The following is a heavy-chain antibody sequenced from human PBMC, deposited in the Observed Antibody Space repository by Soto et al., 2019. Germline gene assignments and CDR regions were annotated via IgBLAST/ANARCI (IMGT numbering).Heavy chain of an antibody. CDR2: ISSSSSYI. CDR3: ARVPEIQGYCSSTSCPPHYYYYYGMDV. CDR1: GFTFSSYS. D-gene: IGHD2-2*01. J-gene: IGHJ6*02. V-gene: IGHV3-21*01. Sequence: EVQLVESGGGLVKPGGSLRLSSAASGFTFSSYSRNWVRQAPGKGLEWVSSISSSSSYIYYADSVKGRFTISRDNAKNSLYLQMNSLRAEDTAVYYCARVPEIQGYCSSTSCPPHYYYYYGMDVWGQGTTVTVSS.